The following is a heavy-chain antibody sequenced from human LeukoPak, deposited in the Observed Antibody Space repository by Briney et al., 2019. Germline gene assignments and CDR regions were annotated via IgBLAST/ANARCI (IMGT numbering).Heavy chain of an antibody. Sequence: GGSLRLSCAASGFTFSSYAMSWVRQAPGKGLEWVSAISGSGGSTYYADSVKGRFTISRGNSKNTLYLQMNSLRAEDTAVYYCAKAPTQYCSSTSCYAYFDYWGQGTLVTVSS. J-gene: IGHJ4*02. CDR2: ISGSGGST. CDR3: AKAPTQYCSSTSCYAYFDY. CDR1: GFTFSSYA. V-gene: IGHV3-23*01. D-gene: IGHD2-2*01.